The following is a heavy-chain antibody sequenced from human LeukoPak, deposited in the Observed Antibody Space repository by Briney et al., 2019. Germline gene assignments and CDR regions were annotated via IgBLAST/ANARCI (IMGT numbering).Heavy chain of an antibody. CDR2: INHSGST. CDR3: ARSNYDLHNWFDP. V-gene: IGHV4-34*01. D-gene: IGHD3-3*01. J-gene: IGHJ5*02. Sequence: PSETLSLTCAVYGGSFSGYYWSWIRQPPGKGLEWIGEINHSGSTNYNPSLKSRVTISVDTSKNQFSLKLSSVTAADTAVYYCARSNYDLHNWFDPWGQGTLVTVSS. CDR1: GGSFSGYY.